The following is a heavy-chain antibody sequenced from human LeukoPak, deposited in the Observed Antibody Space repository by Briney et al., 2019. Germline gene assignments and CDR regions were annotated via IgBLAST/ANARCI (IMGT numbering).Heavy chain of an antibody. D-gene: IGHD6-19*01. CDR2: INHSGST. V-gene: IGHV4-34*01. Sequence: PSETLSLTCAVYGGSFSGYYWSWIRQPPGKGLEWIGEINHSGSTNYNPSLKSRVTISVDTSKNQFSLKLSSVTAADTAVYYCASGSSGWYSYYFDYWGQGTLVTVSS. CDR3: ASGSSGWYSYYFDY. J-gene: IGHJ4*02. CDR1: GGSFSGYY.